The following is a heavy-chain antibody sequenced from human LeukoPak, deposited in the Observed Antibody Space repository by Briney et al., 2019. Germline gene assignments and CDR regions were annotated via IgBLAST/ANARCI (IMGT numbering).Heavy chain of an antibody. CDR1: GDSTSSSTYY. CDR3: ATHRRSGSGGSENAFEI. V-gene: IGHV4-39*01. CDR2: IYDSGTT. Sequence: PSETVSLTCTVSGDSTSSSTYYWDWIRQAPGKGLEWIGNIYDSGTTHYNPSLKSRVTISGDTSKNQFSLKLNSVTVADTAIYYCATHRRSGSGGSENAFEIWGQGTMVTVSS. D-gene: IGHD5-12*01. J-gene: IGHJ3*02.